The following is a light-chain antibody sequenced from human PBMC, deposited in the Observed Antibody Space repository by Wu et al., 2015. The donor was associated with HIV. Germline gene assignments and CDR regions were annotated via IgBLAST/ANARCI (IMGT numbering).Light chain of an antibody. Sequence: AIRLTQSPSSLSASIGDRVNITCRASQDIFTYLAWYQQTPGKAPRVLIYDASTLQSGVSPRFSGSGSGADFTLTISGLQREDFAVYFCQQLNSFPLTFDQGSRLEI. J-gene: IGKJ5*01. V-gene: IGKV1-13*02. CDR2: DAS. CDR1: QDIFTY. CDR3: QQLNSFPLT.